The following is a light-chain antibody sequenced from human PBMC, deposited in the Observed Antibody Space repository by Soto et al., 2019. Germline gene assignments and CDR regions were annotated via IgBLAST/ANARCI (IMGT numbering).Light chain of an antibody. CDR1: SSNIGAGYD. Sequence: QSVLTQPPSVSGAPGQRVTISCTGSSSNIGAGYDVHWYQQLPGTAPKLLIPGNSNRPSGVPDRFSGSKSGTSASLAITGLQAEDEAYYYCQSYDSSLSGSVFGGGTKLTVL. CDR3: QSYDSSLSGSV. J-gene: IGLJ2*01. V-gene: IGLV1-40*01. CDR2: GNS.